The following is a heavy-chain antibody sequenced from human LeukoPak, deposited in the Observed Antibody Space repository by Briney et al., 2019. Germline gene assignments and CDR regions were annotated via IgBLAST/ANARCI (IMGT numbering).Heavy chain of an antibody. CDR2: IIPIFGTA. D-gene: IGHD5-12*01. CDR1: GGTFSSYA. CDR3: ARGAGYSGYDRSGEFDY. V-gene: IGHV1-69*13. Sequence: SVKVSCMASGGTFSSYAISWVRQAPGQGLEWMGGIIPIFGTANYAQKFQGRVTITADESTSTAYMEPSSLRSEDTAVYYCARGAGYSGYDRSGEFDYWGQGTLVTVSS. J-gene: IGHJ4*02.